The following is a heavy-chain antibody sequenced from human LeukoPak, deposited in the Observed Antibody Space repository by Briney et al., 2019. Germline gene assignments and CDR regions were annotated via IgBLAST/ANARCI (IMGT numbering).Heavy chain of an antibody. V-gene: IGHV4-4*07. D-gene: IGHD6-13*01. Sequence: PSETLSLTCTVSGGSISSYYWSWLRQPAGKGLEWIGHMYYSGSTNYNPSLKGRVTMSVATSKNQFSLHLSSVTAADTAVYYCARSAFLVTAPGLYYFDYWGQGTLVAVSS. CDR3: ARSAFLVTAPGLYYFDY. CDR2: MYYSGST. J-gene: IGHJ4*02. CDR1: GGSISSYY.